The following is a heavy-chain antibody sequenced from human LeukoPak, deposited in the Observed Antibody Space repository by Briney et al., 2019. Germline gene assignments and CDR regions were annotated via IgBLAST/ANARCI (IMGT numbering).Heavy chain of an antibody. CDR1: GFTFSNYA. D-gene: IGHD1-14*01. Sequence: GGSLRLSCAASGFTFSNYAMNWVRQAPGKGLQWVSAVSGDAYRTFYADSVKGRFTVSRDNSMNTLSLQMNSLRVEDTAVYYCTKEQDNLLLLSHFDAWGQGILVTVSS. CDR3: TKEQDNLLLLSHFDA. CDR2: VSGDAYRT. V-gene: IGHV3-23*01. J-gene: IGHJ4*02.